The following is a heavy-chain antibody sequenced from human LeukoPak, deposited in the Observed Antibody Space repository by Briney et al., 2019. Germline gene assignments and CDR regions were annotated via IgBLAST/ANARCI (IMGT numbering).Heavy chain of an antibody. J-gene: IGHJ4*02. Sequence: SETLSLTCAVSGGSISSGGYSWSWIRQPPGKGLEWIGYIYHSGSTYYNPSLKSRITISVDRSKNQFSLKLSSVTAADTAVYYCARLSRDCGGDCYLLFDYWGQGTLVTVSS. CDR1: GGSISSGGYS. V-gene: IGHV4-30-2*01. D-gene: IGHD2-21*02. CDR3: ARLSRDCGGDCYLLFDY. CDR2: IYHSGST.